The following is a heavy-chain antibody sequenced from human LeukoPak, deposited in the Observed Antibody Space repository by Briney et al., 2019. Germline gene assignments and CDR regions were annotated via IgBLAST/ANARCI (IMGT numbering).Heavy chain of an antibody. J-gene: IGHJ5*02. CDR3: ARLLAAAGKGRWFDP. CDR2: MNPNSGNT. Sequence: ASVKVSCKASGYTFTSYDINWVRQATGQGLEWMGWMNPNSGNTGYAQKFQGRVTMTRNTSISTAYMELSSLRSEDTAVYYCARLLAAAGKGRWFDPWGQGTLVTVSS. V-gene: IGHV1-8*01. D-gene: IGHD6-13*01. CDR1: GYTFTSYD.